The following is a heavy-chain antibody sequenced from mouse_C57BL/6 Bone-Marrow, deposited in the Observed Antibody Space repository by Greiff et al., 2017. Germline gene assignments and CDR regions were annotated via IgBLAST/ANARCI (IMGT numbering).Heavy chain of an antibody. Sequence: QVQLQQSGAELARPGASVKLSCKASGYTFTSYGISWVKQRTGQGLEWIGEIYPRSGNTYYNEKFKGKATLTADKSSSTAYMELRSLTSEDSAFYVCAGGWFTTVVATRYVDVWGTGTTVTVSS. CDR3: AGGWFTTVVATRYVDV. CDR2: IYPRSGNT. D-gene: IGHD1-1*01. CDR1: GYTFTSYG. V-gene: IGHV1-81*01. J-gene: IGHJ1*03.